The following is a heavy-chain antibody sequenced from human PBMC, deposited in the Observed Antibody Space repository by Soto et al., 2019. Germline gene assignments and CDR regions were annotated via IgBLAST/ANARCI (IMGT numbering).Heavy chain of an antibody. D-gene: IGHD6-25*01. CDR2: INYSGST. CDR1: GGSFSGYY. V-gene: IGHV4-34*01. CDR3: ARGSSSGSYYYYGMDV. J-gene: IGHJ6*02. Sequence: QVQLQQWGAGLLKPSETLSLTCAVYGGSFSGYYWSWIRQPPGKGLEWIGEINYSGSTNYNPSLKRRVTISVDTSKNQFALKLSSVTAADTAVYYCARGSSSGSYYYYGMDVWGQGTTVTVSS.